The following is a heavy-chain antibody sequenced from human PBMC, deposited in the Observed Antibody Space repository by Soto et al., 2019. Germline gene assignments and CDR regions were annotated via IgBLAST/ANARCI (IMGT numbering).Heavy chain of an antibody. CDR3: ARDPKTSEGQHSVFNYFES. Sequence: GGSLRLSCAASGFSFSISPMLLVRQAPGKGPEWVALISYDGANKFYADSVKGRFTISRDNSKSTLYLQVESLRPEDAAVYYCARDPKTSEGQHSVFNYFESWGQGTLVTVS. V-gene: IGHV3-30-3*01. J-gene: IGHJ4*02. D-gene: IGHD2-2*01. CDR1: GFSFSISP. CDR2: ISYDGANK.